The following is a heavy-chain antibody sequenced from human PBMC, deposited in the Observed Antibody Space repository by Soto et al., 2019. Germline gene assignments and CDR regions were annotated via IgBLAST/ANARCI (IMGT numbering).Heavy chain of an antibody. Sequence: QVQLVESGGGVVQPGRSLRLSCAASGFTFSNYGMHWVRQAPGKGLEWVEVISYDGSNKYYADSVKGRFTISRDNSKNTLYLQRNSLRAAGAAVYYCAKEDDSGDRRKAFDIWGQGTMVTVSS. V-gene: IGHV3-30*18. CDR2: ISYDGSNK. J-gene: IGHJ3*02. D-gene: IGHD1-1*01. CDR1: GFTFSNYG. CDR3: AKEDDSGDRRKAFDI.